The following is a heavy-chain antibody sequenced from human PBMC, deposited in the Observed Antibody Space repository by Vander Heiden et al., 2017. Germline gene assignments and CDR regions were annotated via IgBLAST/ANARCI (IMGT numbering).Heavy chain of an antibody. CDR1: GGSFSGYY. Sequence: QVQLQPWGAGLLKPSATLSPTCAVYGGSFSGYYWSWIRQPPGKGLEWIGEINHSGSTNYNPSLKSRVTISVDTSKNQFSLKLSSVTAADTAVYYCAREGYCSGGSCYFDYWGQGTLVTVSS. V-gene: IGHV4-34*01. CDR2: INHSGST. D-gene: IGHD2-15*01. CDR3: AREGYCSGGSCYFDY. J-gene: IGHJ4*02.